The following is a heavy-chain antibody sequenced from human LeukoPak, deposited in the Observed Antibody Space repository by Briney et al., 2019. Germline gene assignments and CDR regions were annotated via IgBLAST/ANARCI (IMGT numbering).Heavy chain of an antibody. CDR3: ARVYGSGSYLNYMDV. Sequence: PSETLSLTCTVSGGSISSYYWSWIRQPAGKGLEWIGRIYTSGSTNYNPSLKSRVTMSVDTSKSQFSLKLSSVTAADTAVYYCARVYGSGSYLNYMDVWGKGTTVTVSS. V-gene: IGHV4-4*07. J-gene: IGHJ6*03. D-gene: IGHD3-10*01. CDR1: GGSISSYY. CDR2: IYTSGST.